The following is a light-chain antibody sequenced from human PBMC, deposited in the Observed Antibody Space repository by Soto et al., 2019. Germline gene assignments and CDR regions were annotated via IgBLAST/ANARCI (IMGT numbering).Light chain of an antibody. J-gene: IGKJ2*01. CDR1: QSVGRN. V-gene: IGKV3-15*01. CDR2: GVS. Sequence: EIVMTQSPATLSVSPGERATLSCRASQSVGRNLAWYQQKPGQAPRLLIYGVSTRATGIPARFSGRGSGTEFTLTISSLQSEDFAVYYCQQYNNWPPEYTFGQGTKLEIK. CDR3: QQYNNWPPEYT.